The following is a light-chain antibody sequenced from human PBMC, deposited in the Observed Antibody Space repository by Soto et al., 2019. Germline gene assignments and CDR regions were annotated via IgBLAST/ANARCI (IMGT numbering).Light chain of an antibody. J-gene: IGKJ1*01. V-gene: IGKV1-8*01. Sequence: AIRMTQSPSSFSASTGDRVTITCRASQGISSYLAWYQQKPGKAPKLLIYAASTLQSGVPSRFIGSGSGTHFTLTISCLQSEDFATYYCQQYYSYPRTFGQGTKVEIK. CDR2: AAS. CDR3: QQYYSYPRT. CDR1: QGISSY.